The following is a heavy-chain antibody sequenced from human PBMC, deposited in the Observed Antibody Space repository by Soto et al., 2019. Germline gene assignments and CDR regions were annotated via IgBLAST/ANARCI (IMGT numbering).Heavy chain of an antibody. J-gene: IGHJ3*02. D-gene: IGHD3-22*01. V-gene: IGHV3-74*01. CDR2: ISNDGSST. CDR1: GLTSSSYW. Sequence: EVQLVESGGGLVQPGGSLRLSCAASGLTSSSYWIHWVRQAPGKGLVWVSRISNDGSSTNYADSVKGRFTISRDNAKITVYRKMNRVSDEDSAVYSCVRNTYYYASSHLFSADAFVIWGQGTMVTVSS. CDR3: VRNTYYYASSHLFSADAFVI.